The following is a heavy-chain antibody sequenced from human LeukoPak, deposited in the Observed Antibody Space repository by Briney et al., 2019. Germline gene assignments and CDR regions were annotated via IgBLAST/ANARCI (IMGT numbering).Heavy chain of an antibody. Sequence: ASVKVSCKASGYTFTSYDINWVRQATGQGLEWMGWMNPNSGNTGYAQKFQGRVTMTRNTSISTAYMELSSLRSEDTAVYYCAVGKGVQLPGDVWGKGTTVTVSS. V-gene: IGHV1-8*01. D-gene: IGHD2-2*01. J-gene: IGHJ6*04. CDR1: GYTFTSYD. CDR3: AVGKGVQLPGDV. CDR2: MNPNSGNT.